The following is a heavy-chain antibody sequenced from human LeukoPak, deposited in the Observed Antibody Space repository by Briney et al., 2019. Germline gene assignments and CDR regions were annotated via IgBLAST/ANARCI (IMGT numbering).Heavy chain of an antibody. J-gene: IGHJ4*02. V-gene: IGHV3-43*02. CDR1: GFTFDDYA. Sequence: GGSLRLSCAAPGFTFDDYAMHWVRQAPGKGLEWVSLISGDGGSTYYADSVKGRFTIPRDNSKNSLYLQMNSLRTEDTALYYCAKDMVEMATISNFFDYWGQGTLVTVSS. D-gene: IGHD5-24*01. CDR3: AKDMVEMATISNFFDY. CDR2: ISGDGGST.